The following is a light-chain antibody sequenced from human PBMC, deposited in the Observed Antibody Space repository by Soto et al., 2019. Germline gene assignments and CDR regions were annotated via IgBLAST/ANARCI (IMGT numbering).Light chain of an antibody. J-gene: IGLJ2*01. CDR3: SSYTSSSTLGHVV. CDR2: DVS. V-gene: IGLV2-14*01. Sequence: SALTQPASVSGSPGQSITISCTGTSSDVGGYNYVSWYQQHPGKAPKFMIYDVSNRPSGVSNRFSGSKSGNTASLTISGLQAEDEADYYCSSYTSSSTLGHVVFGGGTKLTVL. CDR1: SSDVGGYNY.